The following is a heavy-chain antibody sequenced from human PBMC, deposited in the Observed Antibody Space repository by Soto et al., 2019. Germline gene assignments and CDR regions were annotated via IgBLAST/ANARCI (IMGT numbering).Heavy chain of an antibody. J-gene: IGHJ4*02. Sequence: GASVKVSCKTSGGAFSSYAISWVRQAPGQGLEWMGGIIPIFGTANYAQKFQGRVTITADESTGTANMELSSLRSEDTAVYYCARGSWDYDTSGYYLFDYWGQGTLVTVSS. V-gene: IGHV1-69*13. D-gene: IGHD3-22*01. CDR1: GGAFSSYA. CDR2: IIPIFGTA. CDR3: ARGSWDYDTSGYYLFDY.